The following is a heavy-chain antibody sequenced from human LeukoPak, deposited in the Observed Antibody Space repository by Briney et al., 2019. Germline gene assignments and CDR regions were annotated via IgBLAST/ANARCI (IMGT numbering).Heavy chain of an antibody. Sequence: PGRSLRLSCAASGFTFSSYGMHWVRQAPGKGLEWVAVIWYDGSNKYYADSVKGRFTISRDNSKNTLYLQMNSLRAEDTAVYYCVSSTVTTGEAYFDYWGQGTLVTVSS. V-gene: IGHV3-33*01. CDR1: GFTFSSYG. J-gene: IGHJ4*02. CDR3: VSSTVTTGEAYFDY. D-gene: IGHD4-17*01. CDR2: IWYDGSNK.